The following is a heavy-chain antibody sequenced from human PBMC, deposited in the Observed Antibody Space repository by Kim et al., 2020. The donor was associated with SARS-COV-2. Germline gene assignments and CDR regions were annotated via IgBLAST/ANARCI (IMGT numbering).Heavy chain of an antibody. V-gene: IGHV6-1*01. D-gene: IGHD6-19*01. CDR1: GDSVFSNSAA. J-gene: IGHJ4*02. CDR3: TRAVFGSGRIDY. CDR2: TYYRSKWYN. Sequence: SETLSLTCTISGDSVFSNSAAWNWIRQSPSRGLEWLGRTYYRSKWYNDYAVSVKSRITINPDTSKNQFSLQLNSVTPEDTAVYYCTRAVFGSGRIDYWGQGTLVSVSS.